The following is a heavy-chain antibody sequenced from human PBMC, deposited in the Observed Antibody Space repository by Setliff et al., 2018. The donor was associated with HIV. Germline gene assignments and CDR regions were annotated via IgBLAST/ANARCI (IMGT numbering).Heavy chain of an antibody. J-gene: IGHJ4*02. Sequence: PGGSLRLSCAASGFTFSDYDMSWVRQAPGKGLEYVSAISGSADSLHYADSVKGRFHISRDNAKNSLYLQMNSLRAEDTAVYYCARDRIESALNYWGQGTLVTVSS. CDR2: ISGSADSL. CDR3: ARDRIESALNY. V-gene: IGHV3-23*01. D-gene: IGHD3-16*01. CDR1: GFTFSDYD.